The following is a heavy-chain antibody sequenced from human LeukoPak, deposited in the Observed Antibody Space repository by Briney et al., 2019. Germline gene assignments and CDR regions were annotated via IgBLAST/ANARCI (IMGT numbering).Heavy chain of an antibody. CDR1: GYTLTELS. V-gene: IGHV1-46*01. CDR3: ARHPIRYYDSSGYYYPMYYFDY. D-gene: IGHD3-22*01. Sequence: ASVKVSCKVSGYTLTELSMHWVRQAPGQGLEWMGIINPSGGSTSYAQKFQGRVTMTRDTSTSTVYMELSSLRSEDTAVYYCARHPIRYYDSSGYYYPMYYFDYWGQGTLVTVSS. CDR2: INPSGGST. J-gene: IGHJ4*02.